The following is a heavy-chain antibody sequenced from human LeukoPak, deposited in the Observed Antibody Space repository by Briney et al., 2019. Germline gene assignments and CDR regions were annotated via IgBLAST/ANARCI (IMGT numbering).Heavy chain of an antibody. CDR2: IYHSGNT. V-gene: IGHV4-38-2*02. Sequence: SETLSLTCVVSDYSITSGFYWGWIRQPPGKGLEWIGTIYHSGNTYYNPSLKSRVTISIDTSKNQFSLKLSSVTAADTAVYYCARDVGVYYYYYMDVWGKGNTVTVSS. CDR3: ARDVGVYYYYYMDV. CDR1: DYSITSGFY. D-gene: IGHD1-26*01. J-gene: IGHJ6*03.